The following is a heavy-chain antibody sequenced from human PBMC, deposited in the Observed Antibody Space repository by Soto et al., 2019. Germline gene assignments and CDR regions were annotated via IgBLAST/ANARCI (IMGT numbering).Heavy chain of an antibody. J-gene: IGHJ5*02. Sequence: PSETLSLTCTVSGGSISSGGYYWSWIRQHPGKGLEWIGYIYYSGSTYYNPSLKSRVTISVDTSKNQFSLKLSSVTAADTAVYYCARTHENWFDPWGQGTLVTVSS. CDR1: GGSISSGGYY. V-gene: IGHV4-31*03. CDR3: ARTHENWFDP. CDR2: IYYSGST.